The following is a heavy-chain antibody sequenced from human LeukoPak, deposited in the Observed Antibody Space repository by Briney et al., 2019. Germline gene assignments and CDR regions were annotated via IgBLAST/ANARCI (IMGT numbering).Heavy chain of an antibody. Sequence: PSETLSLTCAVSGGSISSSGYSWSWIRQPPGKGLEWIGYIYHSGSTYYNPSLKSRVTISVDKSKNQFSLKLNSVTAADTAVYYCARIAYSYGTAFDYWGQGTLVTVSS. CDR2: IYHSGST. CDR1: GGSISSSGYS. D-gene: IGHD5-18*01. J-gene: IGHJ4*02. V-gene: IGHV4-30-2*01. CDR3: ARIAYSYGTAFDY.